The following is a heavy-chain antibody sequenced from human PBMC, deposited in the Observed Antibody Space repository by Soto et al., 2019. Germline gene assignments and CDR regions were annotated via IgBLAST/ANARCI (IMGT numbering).Heavy chain of an antibody. CDR3: ARDTTGLPY. J-gene: IGHJ4*02. V-gene: IGHV3-74*03. CDR2: INSDGSST. CDR1: GLIFSNYR. Sequence: EVQLVESGGGLVQPGGSLRLSCAASGLIFSNYRMHWVRQAPGKGLVWVSCINSDGSSTMYADFVEGRFTISRDNAKNTLYLQMNSLRAEDTAVYYCARDTTGLPYWGQGTLVTVSS. D-gene: IGHD1-1*01.